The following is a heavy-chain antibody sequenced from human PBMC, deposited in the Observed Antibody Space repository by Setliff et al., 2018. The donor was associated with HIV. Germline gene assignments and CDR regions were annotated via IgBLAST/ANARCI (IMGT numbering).Heavy chain of an antibody. CDR3: ARSPSWALPYFDL. CDR1: LGTIDSRTYY. Sequence: SETLSLTCTVSLGTIDSRTYYWSWIRQPAGKRLEWLGRVYISGSTNYNPSLRGRVAISLDASRHQFSLNLTSVTAADTAIYFCARSPSWALPYFDLWGQGRLVTVPQ. CDR2: VYISGST. V-gene: IGHV4-61*02. D-gene: IGHD3-16*01. J-gene: IGHJ4*02.